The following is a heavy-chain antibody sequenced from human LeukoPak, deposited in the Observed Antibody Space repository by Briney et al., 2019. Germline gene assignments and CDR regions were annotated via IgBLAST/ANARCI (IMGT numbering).Heavy chain of an antibody. CDR3: ARDDYGSGSYYSSYCYYMDV. V-gene: IGHV1-18*01. Sequence: ASVKVSCKASGYTFTSYGISWVRQAPGQGLEWMGWISAYNGNTNYAQKLQGRVTMTTDTSTSTAYMELRSLRSDDTAVYYCARDDYGSGSYYSSYCYYMDVWGKGTTVTISS. CDR2: ISAYNGNT. CDR1: GYTFTSYG. D-gene: IGHD3-10*01. J-gene: IGHJ6*03.